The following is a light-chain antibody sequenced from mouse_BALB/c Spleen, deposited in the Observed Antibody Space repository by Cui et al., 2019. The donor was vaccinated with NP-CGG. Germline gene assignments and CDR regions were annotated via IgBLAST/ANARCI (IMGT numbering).Light chain of an antibody. CDR3: ALWYSNHWV. Sequence: QAVLTQESPPTTSPGETVTLTCRSSTGAVTTSNYANWVQEKPDHLFTGLIGGTNNRTPGVPARFSGSLIGDKAALTITGAQTEDEAMYFCALWYSNHWVFGGGTKLTVL. J-gene: IGLJ1*01. V-gene: IGLV1*01. CDR2: GTN. CDR1: TGAVTTSNY.